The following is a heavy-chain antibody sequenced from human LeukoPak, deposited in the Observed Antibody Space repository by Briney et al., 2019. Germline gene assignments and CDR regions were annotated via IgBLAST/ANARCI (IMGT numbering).Heavy chain of an antibody. V-gene: IGHV3-23*01. D-gene: IGHD3-9*01. CDR2: ISGSGGST. CDR1: GFTFSSYA. J-gene: IGHJ4*02. Sequence: GGSLRLSCAASGFTFSSYAMSWVRQAPGKGLEWVSAISGSGGSTYYADSVKGRFTISRDNSKNTLYLQVNSLRAEDTAVYYCAKYPPVRYFDWYYFDYWGQGTLVTVSS. CDR3: AKYPPVRYFDWYYFDY.